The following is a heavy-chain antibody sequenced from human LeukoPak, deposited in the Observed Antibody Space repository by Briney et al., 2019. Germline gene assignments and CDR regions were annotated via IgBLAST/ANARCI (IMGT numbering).Heavy chain of an antibody. Sequence: SETLSLTCTVSGDSISSYYWSWIRQPPGKGLEWIGYIYYSGSTNYNPSLKSRVTISVDTSKNQFSLKLSSVTAADTALYYCARDRSGPEGFDPWGQGTLVTVSS. CDR3: ARDRSGPEGFDP. CDR2: IYYSGST. V-gene: IGHV4-59*01. CDR1: GDSISSYY. D-gene: IGHD3-10*01. J-gene: IGHJ5*02.